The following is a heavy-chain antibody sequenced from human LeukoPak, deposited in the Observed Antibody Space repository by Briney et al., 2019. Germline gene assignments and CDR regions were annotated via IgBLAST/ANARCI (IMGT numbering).Heavy chain of an antibody. J-gene: IGHJ6*03. CDR1: GFTVSSNY. CDR2: IYSGGST. V-gene: IGHV3-66*01. D-gene: IGHD2-2*01. CDR3: AAAAMGRYYYMDV. Sequence: GGSLRLSCAASGFTVSSNYMSWVRQAPGKGLEWVSVIYSGGSTYYADSVKGRFTISRGNSKNTLYLQMNSLRAEDTAVYYCAAAAMGRYYYMDVWGKGTTVTVSS.